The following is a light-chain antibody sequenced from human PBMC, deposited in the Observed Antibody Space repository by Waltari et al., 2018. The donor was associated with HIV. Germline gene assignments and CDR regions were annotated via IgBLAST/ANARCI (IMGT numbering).Light chain of an antibody. CDR3: AAWDDSLNGVV. CDR2: SNN. Sequence: QSVLTQPPSASGTPGQRVTISCSGSSSNIGSNTVNWYQQLPGTAPKLLIYSNNQRPSGVVARFSGSKSGTSASLAISGLQSEDEADYYCAAWDDSLNGVVFGGGTKLTVL. CDR1: SSNIGSNT. J-gene: IGLJ2*01. V-gene: IGLV1-44*01.